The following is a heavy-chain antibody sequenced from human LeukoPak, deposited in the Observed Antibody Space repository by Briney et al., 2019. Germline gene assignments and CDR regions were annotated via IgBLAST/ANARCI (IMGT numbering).Heavy chain of an antibody. Sequence: GGSLRLSCAASGFTVSSNYMSWVRQAPGKGLEWVSVIYSGGSTYYADSVKGRFTISRDNSKNTLYLQMNSLRAEDTAVYYCARDGRFQYSSYNWFDPWGQGTLVTVSS. V-gene: IGHV3-66*02. J-gene: IGHJ5*02. CDR3: ARDGRFQYSSYNWFDP. D-gene: IGHD6-19*01. CDR1: GFTVSSNY. CDR2: IYSGGST.